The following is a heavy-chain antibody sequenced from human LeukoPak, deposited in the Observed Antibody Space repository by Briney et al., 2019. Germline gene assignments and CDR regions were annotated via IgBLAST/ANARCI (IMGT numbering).Heavy chain of an antibody. D-gene: IGHD3-3*01. V-gene: IGHV4-4*02. J-gene: IGHJ6*02. CDR2: IYHSGST. Sequence: ASETLSLTCAVSGGSISSSNWWSWVRQPPGKGLEWIGEIYHSGSTNYNPSLKSRVTISVDTSKNQFSLKLSSVTAADTAVYYCARYDFWSATPSYGMDVWGQGTTVTVSS. CDR3: ARYDFWSATPSYGMDV. CDR1: GGSISSSNW.